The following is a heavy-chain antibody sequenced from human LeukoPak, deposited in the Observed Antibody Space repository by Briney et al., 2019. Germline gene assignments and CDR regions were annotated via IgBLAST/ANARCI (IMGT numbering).Heavy chain of an antibody. CDR3: ARARGYSYGYSDF. CDR2: ISRSSGVT. D-gene: IGHD5-18*01. J-gene: IGHJ4*02. V-gene: IGHV3-48*01. CDR1: GFSFSNYS. Sequence: GGPLRLSCAGSGFSFSNYSMNWVRRAPGSGLEWLSYISRSSGVTDYADSVKGRFTITRDNAKNSLYLEMTSLRADDTAVYYCARARGYSYGYSDFWGQGTLVTVSS.